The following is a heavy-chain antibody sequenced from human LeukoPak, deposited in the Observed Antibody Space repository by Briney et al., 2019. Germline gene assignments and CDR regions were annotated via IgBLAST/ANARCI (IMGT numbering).Heavy chain of an antibody. CDR3: ARDRREAPERPNWFDP. Sequence: SETLSLTCTVSGGSISSYYWSWIPQPPGKGLEWVGYIYYSGSTNYNPSLKSRVTISVDTSKNQFSLKLSSVTAADTAVYYCARDRREAPERPNWFDPWGQGTLVTVSS. CDR2: IYYSGST. D-gene: IGHD1-1*01. J-gene: IGHJ5*02. V-gene: IGHV4-59*01. CDR1: GGSISSYY.